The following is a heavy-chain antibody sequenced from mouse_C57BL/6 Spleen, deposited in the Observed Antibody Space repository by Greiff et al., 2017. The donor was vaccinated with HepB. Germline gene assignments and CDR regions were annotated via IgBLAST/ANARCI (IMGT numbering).Heavy chain of an antibody. CDR2: IDPSDSYT. CDR3: ARGGSSGYFDY. J-gene: IGHJ2*01. V-gene: IGHV1-59*01. D-gene: IGHD3-2*02. Sequence: VQLQQPGAELVRPGPSVKLSCKASGYTFTSYWMHWVKQRPGQGLEWIGVIDPSDSYTNYNQKFKGKATLTVDTSSSTAYMQLSSLTSEDSAVYYCARGGSSGYFDYWGQGTTLTVSS. CDR1: GYTFTSYW.